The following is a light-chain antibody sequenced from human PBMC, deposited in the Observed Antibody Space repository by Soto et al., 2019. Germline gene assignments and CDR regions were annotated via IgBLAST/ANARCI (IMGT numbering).Light chain of an antibody. CDR1: SSDVGAYNY. J-gene: IGLJ2*01. CDR3: CSLAGSYTVI. CDR2: DVS. Sequence: QSVLTQPPSVSGSPRQSVSISCTGTSSDVGAYNYVSWYQQHPGEAPKLMIYDVSRRPSGVPDRFSGCKSGNTASLPISRLQAEDEADYSRCSLAGSYTVIFGGGTKLTVL. V-gene: IGLV2-11*01.